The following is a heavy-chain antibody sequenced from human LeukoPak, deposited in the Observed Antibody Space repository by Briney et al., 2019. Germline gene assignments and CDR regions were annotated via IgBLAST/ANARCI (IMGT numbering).Heavy chain of an antibody. Sequence: GGSLRLSCAASGFTFSTYALHCVRQAPGKGLEWVAVISSDGKSNFYADSVKGRFTISRDNAKNSLYLQMNSLRAEDTAVYYCAELGITMIGGVWGKGTTVTISS. CDR3: AELGITMIGGV. V-gene: IGHV3-30*04. J-gene: IGHJ6*04. D-gene: IGHD3-10*02. CDR2: ISSDGKSN. CDR1: GFTFSTYA.